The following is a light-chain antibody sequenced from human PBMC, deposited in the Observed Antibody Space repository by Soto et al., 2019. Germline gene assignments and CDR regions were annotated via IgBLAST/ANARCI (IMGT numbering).Light chain of an antibody. CDR2: DAS. CDR3: QQTSSAPFT. CDR1: QSISSW. V-gene: IGKV1-5*01. J-gene: IGKJ3*01. Sequence: DIRMTQSPSTLSASVGDRVTITCRASQSISSWLAWYQQKPGKAPKLLIYDASSLESGVPSRFSGSGSRTDFTLTITSLQPEDFATYYCQQTSSAPFTFGPGTKVDI.